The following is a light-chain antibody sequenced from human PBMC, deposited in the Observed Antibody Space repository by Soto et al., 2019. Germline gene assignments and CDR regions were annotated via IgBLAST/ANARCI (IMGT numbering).Light chain of an antibody. Sequence: EIVMTQSPATLSVSPGERATLSCRASQSLSNNLAWYQQKPGQALRLLIYGASTRATGIPARFSGSGSGTEFTLTVSSLQSEDFAVYYCQQYNNWPRTFGQGTKVEIK. V-gene: IGKV3-15*01. CDR3: QQYNNWPRT. J-gene: IGKJ1*01. CDR1: QSLSNN. CDR2: GAS.